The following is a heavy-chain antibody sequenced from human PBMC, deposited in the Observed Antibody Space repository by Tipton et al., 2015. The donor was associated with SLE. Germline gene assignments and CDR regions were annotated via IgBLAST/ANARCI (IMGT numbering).Heavy chain of an antibody. CDR3: ARVSRRHSGYEWAGYFDY. J-gene: IGHJ4*02. D-gene: IGHD5-12*01. CDR2: IHYSGST. Sequence: TLSLTCTVSGGSIRSSNYYWGWIRQPPGKRLEWIGTIHYSGSTFYNPSLKSRATISLDTSKNQFSLRLTSVTAADTALYHCARVSRRHSGYEWAGYFDYWGLGTLVTVSS. CDR1: GGSIRSSNYY. V-gene: IGHV4-39*07.